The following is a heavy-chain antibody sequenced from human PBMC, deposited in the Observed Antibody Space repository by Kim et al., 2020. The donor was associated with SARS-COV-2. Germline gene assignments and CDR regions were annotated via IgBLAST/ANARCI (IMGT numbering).Heavy chain of an antibody. CDR2: I. Sequence: IYSADSVRGPFTISSAHDKNSLFLQMNSLRAEDTAVYYCARGPNYSPFDYWGQGTLVTVSS. CDR3: ARGPNYSPFDY. V-gene: IGHV3-48*03. D-gene: IGHD4-4*01. J-gene: IGHJ4*02.